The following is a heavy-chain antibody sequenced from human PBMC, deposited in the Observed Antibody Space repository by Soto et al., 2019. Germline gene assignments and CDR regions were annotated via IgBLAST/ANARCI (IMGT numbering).Heavy chain of an antibody. CDR2: TYYRSKWYN. CDR1: GDGVSSNSAA. CDR3: ARDGIPTVTNWFDP. Sequence: SQTLSLTCAISGDGVSSNSAAWNWIRQSPSRGLEWLGRTYYRSKWYNDYAASVKSRITINPDTSKNQFSLQLNSVTPEDTAVYYCARDGIPTVTNWFDPWGQGTLVTVSS. D-gene: IGHD4-4*01. J-gene: IGHJ5*02. V-gene: IGHV6-1*01.